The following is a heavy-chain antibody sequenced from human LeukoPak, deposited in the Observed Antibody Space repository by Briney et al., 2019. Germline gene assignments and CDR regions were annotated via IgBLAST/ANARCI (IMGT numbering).Heavy chain of an antibody. CDR1: GYTFTGYY. Sequence: ASVKVSCKASGYTFTGYYVHWVRQAPGQRLEWMGWINPNSGGTNYAQKFQGRVTMTRDTSISTAYMELSRLRSDDTAVYYCARDIVGDYYFDYWGQGTLVTVSS. V-gene: IGHV1-2*02. D-gene: IGHD1-26*01. CDR3: ARDIVGDYYFDY. CDR2: INPNSGGT. J-gene: IGHJ4*02.